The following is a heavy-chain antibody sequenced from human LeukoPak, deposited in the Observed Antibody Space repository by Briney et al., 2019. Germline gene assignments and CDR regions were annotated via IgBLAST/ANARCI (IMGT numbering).Heavy chain of an antibody. CDR1: GGSISSYY. J-gene: IGHJ4*02. D-gene: IGHD6-19*01. CDR2: IYYSGST. CDR3: GRLQREWLALFDY. Sequence: SETLSLTCTVSGGSISSYYWSWIRQPPGKGLEWIGYIYYSGSTNYNPSLKSRVTISVDTSKNQFSLKLSSVTAADTAVYYCGRLQREWLALFDYWGQGTLVTVSS. V-gene: IGHV4-59*01.